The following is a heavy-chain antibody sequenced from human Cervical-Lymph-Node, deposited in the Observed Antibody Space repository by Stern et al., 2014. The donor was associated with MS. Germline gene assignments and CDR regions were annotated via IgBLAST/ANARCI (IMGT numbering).Heavy chain of an antibody. D-gene: IGHD6-19*01. CDR1: GFTFDDYA. CDR2: ISWNSGSI. J-gene: IGHJ4*02. Sequence: EVQLVESGGGLVQPGRSLRLSCAASGFTFDDYAMHWVRQAPGKGLERVSGISWNSGSIGYADSVKGRFTISRDNAKNSLYLQMNSLRAEDTALYYCAKDKRLDRDGYFDYWGQGTLVTVSS. V-gene: IGHV3-9*01. CDR3: AKDKRLDRDGYFDY.